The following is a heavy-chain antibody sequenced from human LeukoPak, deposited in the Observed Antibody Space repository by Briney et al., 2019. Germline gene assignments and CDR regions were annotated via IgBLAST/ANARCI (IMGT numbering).Heavy chain of an antibody. Sequence: PGGSLRLSCAASGFTFDDYAMHWVRQAPGKGLEWVSGISWNSGSIGYADSVKGRFTISRDNAKNSLYLQMNSLRAEDMALYYCAKGVDSSGWYYFDYWGQGTLVTVSS. J-gene: IGHJ4*02. V-gene: IGHV3-9*03. CDR3: AKGVDSSGWYYFDY. CDR2: ISWNSGSI. CDR1: GFTFDDYA. D-gene: IGHD6-19*01.